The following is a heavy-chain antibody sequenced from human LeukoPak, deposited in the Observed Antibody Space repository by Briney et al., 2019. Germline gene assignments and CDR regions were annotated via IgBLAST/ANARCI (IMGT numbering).Heavy chain of an antibody. CDR3: ARDEGSSGWYEGRYYYYYYMDV. J-gene: IGHJ6*03. CDR1: GFTFDDYT. Sequence: NPGGTLRLSCAASGFTFDDYTMHWVRQAPGKGLEWVSSISSSSSYIYYADSVKGRFTISRDNAKNSLYLQMNSLRAEDTAVYYCARDEGSSGWYEGRYYYYYYMDVWGKGTTVTVSS. V-gene: IGHV3-21*01. D-gene: IGHD6-19*01. CDR2: ISSSSSYI.